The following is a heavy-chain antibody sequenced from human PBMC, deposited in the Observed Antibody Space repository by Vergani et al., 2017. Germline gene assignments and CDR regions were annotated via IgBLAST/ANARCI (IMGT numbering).Heavy chain of an antibody. CDR3: ASGGHGSENGGALQL. D-gene: IGHD3-10*01. V-gene: IGHV5-51*03. J-gene: IGHJ3*01. Sequence: EVPLVQSGAEVKKPGESLKISCQGSGYSITNYWIAWVRQRPGKGLEWMGIIYPGDSEVKSNPTFRGQVIFSVDTSVNTAYLQWRSLQASDTATYFCASGGHGSENGGALQLWGQGTNITVSS. CDR2: IYPGDSEV. CDR1: GYSITNYW.